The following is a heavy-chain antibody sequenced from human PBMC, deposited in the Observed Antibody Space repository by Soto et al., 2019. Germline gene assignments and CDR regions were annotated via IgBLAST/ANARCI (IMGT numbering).Heavy chain of an antibody. CDR3: ARHGVYYDSSSYLRAGYFQH. J-gene: IGHJ1*01. CDR2: IIPIFGTA. D-gene: IGHD3-22*01. CDR1: GGTFSSYA. Sequence: SVKVSCKASGGTFSSYAISWVRQAPGQGLEWMGGIIPIFGTANYAQKFQGRVTITADESTSTAYMELSSLRSEDTAVYYCARHGVYYDSSSYLRAGYFQHSGQGTLGTGSS. V-gene: IGHV1-69*13.